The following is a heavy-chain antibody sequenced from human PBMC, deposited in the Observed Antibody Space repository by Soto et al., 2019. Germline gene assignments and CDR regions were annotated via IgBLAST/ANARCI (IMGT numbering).Heavy chain of an antibody. Sequence: ASLKVSCNASAYTFTGYYMHWVRQAPGQGLEWMGWINPNSGGTNYAQKFQGWVTMTRDTSISTAYMELSRLRSDDTAVYYCARGLYSGYDSAADYWGQGTLVTVSS. CDR3: ARGLYSGYDSAADY. CDR1: AYTFTGYY. D-gene: IGHD5-12*01. J-gene: IGHJ4*02. CDR2: INPNSGGT. V-gene: IGHV1-2*04.